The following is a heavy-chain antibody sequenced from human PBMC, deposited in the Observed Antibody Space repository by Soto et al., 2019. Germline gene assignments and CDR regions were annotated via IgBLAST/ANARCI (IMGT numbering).Heavy chain of an antibody. D-gene: IGHD5-12*01. Sequence: ASVKVSCKASGCTFFTYDISWVRQAPGQGLEWMGWISTYSGDTKYAQKFQGRVTMTTDTSTTTAYLELRSLRSDGTAVYYCARHHGPTTSENWFDPWGQGTLVTV. CDR2: ISTYSGDT. J-gene: IGHJ5*02. V-gene: IGHV1-18*01. CDR3: ARHHGPTTSENWFDP. CDR1: GCTFFTYD.